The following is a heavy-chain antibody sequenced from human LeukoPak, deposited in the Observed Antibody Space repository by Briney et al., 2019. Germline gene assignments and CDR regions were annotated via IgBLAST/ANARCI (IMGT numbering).Heavy chain of an antibody. CDR3: ARDGYSSSWYPYYYYGMDV. CDR2: IKQDGSEK. J-gene: IGHJ6*02. Sequence: GGSLRLSCAASGFTFSSYWMSWVRQAPGKGLEWVANIKQDGSEKYYVDSVKGRFTISRDNAKNSLYLQVNSLRAEDTAVYYCARDGYSSSWYPYYYYGMDVWGQGTTVTVSS. CDR1: GFTFSSYW. D-gene: IGHD6-13*01. V-gene: IGHV3-7*03.